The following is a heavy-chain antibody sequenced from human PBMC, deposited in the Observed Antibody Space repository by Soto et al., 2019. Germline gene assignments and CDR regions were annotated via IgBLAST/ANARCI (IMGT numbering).Heavy chain of an antibody. CDR1: GFTFSSYW. J-gene: IGHJ1*01. V-gene: IGHV3-7*01. Sequence: LRLSCAASGFTFSSYWMSWVRQAPGKGLEWVANTKQDGSVKYYVDSVKGRFTISRDSAKNSLFLQTNSLRAEDTAVYYCVRAIAAADSAWGQGTLVTVSS. CDR3: VRAIAAADSA. D-gene: IGHD6-13*01. CDR2: TKQDGSVK.